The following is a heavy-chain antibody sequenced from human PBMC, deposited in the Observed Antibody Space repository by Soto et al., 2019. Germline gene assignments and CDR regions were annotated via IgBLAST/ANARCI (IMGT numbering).Heavy chain of an antibody. CDR3: TRRNEDIVVVPAARLTQGGYNYYYYGMDV. J-gene: IGHJ6*02. CDR2: IRSKANSYAT. CDR1: GFTFSGSA. D-gene: IGHD2-2*01. V-gene: IGHV3-73*01. Sequence: AGGSLRLSCAASGFTFSGSAMHWVRQASGKGLEWVGRIRSKANSYATAYAASVKGRFTISRDDSKNTAYLQMNSLKTEDTAVYYCTRRNEDIVVVPAARLTQGGYNYYYYGMDVWGQGTTVTVSS.